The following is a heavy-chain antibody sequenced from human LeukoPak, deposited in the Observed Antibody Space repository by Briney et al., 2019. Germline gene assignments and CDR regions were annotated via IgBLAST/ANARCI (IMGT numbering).Heavy chain of an antibody. J-gene: IGHJ4*02. CDR1: GDSISSRTNY. D-gene: IGHD3-22*01. V-gene: IGHV4-39*07. CDR3: GRVRKSDTAIDY. Sequence: SETLSLTCPVSGDSISSRTNYWGWIRQPPGKGLEWIGCTYYNGNTYYNPSLRSRVTISLDTSKNQFSLKLTSVTAADTAVYYCGRVRKSDTAIDYWGQGTLVTVSS. CDR2: TYYNGNT.